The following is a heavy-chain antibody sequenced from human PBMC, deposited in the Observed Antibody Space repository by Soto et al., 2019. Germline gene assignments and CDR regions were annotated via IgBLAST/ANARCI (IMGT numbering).Heavy chain of an antibody. J-gene: IGHJ4*02. CDR1: GFTFRSYV. CDR2: TSYDGSNK. Sequence: QVHLVESGGGVVQPGTSLRLSCVGSGFTFRSYVIHWVRQAPGKGLEWVALTSYDGSNKYYDDSVKGRFTISRDNSRNTVELQMDSLRLEGAALYYCARWGTTGGLDVWGQGTLVSVSS. CDR3: ARWGTTGGLDV. D-gene: IGHD3-16*01. V-gene: IGHV3-30*05.